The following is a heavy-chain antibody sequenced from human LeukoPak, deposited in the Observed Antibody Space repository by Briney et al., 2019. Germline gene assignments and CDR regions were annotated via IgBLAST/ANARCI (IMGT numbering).Heavy chain of an antibody. CDR1: GGSISSGGYY. J-gene: IGHJ6*02. D-gene: IGHD4-17*01. Sequence: SETLSLTCTVPGGSISSGGYYWSWIRQHPGKGLEWIGYIYYSGSTYYNPSLKSRVTISVDTSKNQFSLKLSSVTAADTAVYYCASCGDYYYGMDVWGQGTTVTVSS. CDR2: IYYSGST. V-gene: IGHV4-31*03. CDR3: ASCGDYYYGMDV.